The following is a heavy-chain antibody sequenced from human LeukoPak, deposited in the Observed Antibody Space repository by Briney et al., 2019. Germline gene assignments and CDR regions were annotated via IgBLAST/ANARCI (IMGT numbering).Heavy chain of an antibody. Sequence: GGSLRLSGAASGFSFSNCNMNWVRQAPGKGLEWVSSISSSSTYIYYADSLEGRFTISKDDVRNSLYLQMNSLRAEDTAVYYCAGDYEGNLAFDIWGQGTMVTVSS. CDR1: GFSFSNCN. V-gene: IGHV3-21*01. CDR2: ISSSSTYI. J-gene: IGHJ3*02. D-gene: IGHD4-23*01. CDR3: AGDYEGNLAFDI.